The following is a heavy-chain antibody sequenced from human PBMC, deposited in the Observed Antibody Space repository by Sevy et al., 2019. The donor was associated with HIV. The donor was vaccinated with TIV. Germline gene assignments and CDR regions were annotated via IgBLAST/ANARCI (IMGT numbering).Heavy chain of an antibody. D-gene: IGHD6-13*01. Sequence: GESLKISCAASGFTFSKYSMSWVRQPPGEGLEGVSTLCFGCGEINYEDSVKGRCTISRDNSKSSVYLQMNSLKTEDTAVYYCTTASWSQEDYYNYWGQGTLVTVSS. CDR3: TTASWSQEDYYNY. CDR1: GFTFSKYS. V-gene: IGHV3-23*01. CDR2: LCFGCGEI. J-gene: IGHJ4*02.